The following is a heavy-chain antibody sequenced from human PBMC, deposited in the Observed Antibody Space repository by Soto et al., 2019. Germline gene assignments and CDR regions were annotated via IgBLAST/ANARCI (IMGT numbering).Heavy chain of an antibody. CDR2: INPSGGST. CDR1: GYTFTSYY. J-gene: IGHJ3*02. D-gene: IGHD4-4*01. V-gene: IGHV1-46*01. CDR3: ARDLGTVTTRPDAFDI. Sequence: QVQLVQSGAEVEKPGASVKVSCKASGYTFTSYYMHWVRQAPGQGLEWMGIINPSGGSTSYAQKFQGRVTMTRDTSTSTVYMELSSLRSEDTAVYYCARDLGTVTTRPDAFDIWGQGTMVTVSS.